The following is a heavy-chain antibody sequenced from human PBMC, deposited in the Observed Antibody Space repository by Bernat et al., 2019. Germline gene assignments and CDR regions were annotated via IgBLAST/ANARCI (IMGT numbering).Heavy chain of an antibody. J-gene: IGHJ6*02. CDR2: IGSISSTI. D-gene: IGHD3-22*01. CDR3: ARVRYYFDSNGYYTTAQAPGMDV. CDR1: GFTVSSNY. Sequence: EVQLVESGGGLVKPGGSLRLSCAASGFTVSSNYMSWVRQAPGKGLEWVSYIGSISSTIFYADSVKGRFTISRDDAKNSLYLQMNNLRAEDTAVYYCARVRYYFDSNGYYTTAQAPGMDVWGQGTTVTVSS. V-gene: IGHV3-48*04.